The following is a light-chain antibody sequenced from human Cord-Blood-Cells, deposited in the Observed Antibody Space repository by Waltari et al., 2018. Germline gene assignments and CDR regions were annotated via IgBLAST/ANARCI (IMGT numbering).Light chain of an antibody. V-gene: IGLV1-40*01. J-gene: IGLJ1*01. CDR3: QSYDSSLSGFYV. CDR2: GTS. Sequence: QSVLTQPPSVSGAPGQRVTISCTGSSSNIGAGYEVTWYQQLPGTAPKLLIYGTSNRPSGVPDRFSGSKSGTSASLAITGLQAEDEADYYCQSYDSSLSGFYVFGTGTKVTVL. CDR1: SSNIGAGYE.